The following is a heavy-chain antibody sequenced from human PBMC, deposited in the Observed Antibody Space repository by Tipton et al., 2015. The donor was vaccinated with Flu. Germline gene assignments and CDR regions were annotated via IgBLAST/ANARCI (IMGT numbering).Heavy chain of an antibody. CDR2: ISWNSGTI. Sequence: SLRLSCAASGFSFDDYAMHWVRQAPGKGLEWVSGISWNSGTIVYADSVKGRFIISRDNAKHSLYLQMNSLRPEDTAFYYCVKDMIGHYYDFSGSFHYWGQGTLVTVSS. D-gene: IGHD3-22*01. CDR3: VKDMIGHYYDFSGSFHY. J-gene: IGHJ4*02. CDR1: GFSFDDYA. V-gene: IGHV3-9*01.